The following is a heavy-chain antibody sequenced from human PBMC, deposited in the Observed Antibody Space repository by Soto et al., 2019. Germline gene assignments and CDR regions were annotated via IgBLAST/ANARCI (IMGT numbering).Heavy chain of an antibody. CDR3: AREVSSSGPDYEY. CDR2: TRNKASSYTT. CDR1: GFSCSDYY. Sequence: EVQLVESGGGLVQPGGSLRLSCAASGFSCSDYYINWVRQAPGKGLEWVGRTRNKASSYTTDYAAFVKGRFTISRDDSKNLIYLQMNSLKTDDTAVYYCAREVSSSGPDYEYWGQGTLVTVSS. J-gene: IGHJ4*02. V-gene: IGHV3-72*01. D-gene: IGHD3-22*01.